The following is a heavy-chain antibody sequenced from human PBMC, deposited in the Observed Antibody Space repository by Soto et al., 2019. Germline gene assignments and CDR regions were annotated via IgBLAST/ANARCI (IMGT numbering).Heavy chain of an antibody. V-gene: IGHV1-3*01. CDR1: GYTFTSYA. CDR3: ARTGLPAADYYYGMDV. J-gene: IGHJ6*02. CDR2: INAGNGNT. D-gene: IGHD2-2*01. Sequence: QVQLVQSGAEVKKPGASVKVSCKASGYTFTSYAMHWVRQAPGQRLEWMGCINAGNGNTKYSQKFQGRVTITRDTSASTAYMELSSLRSEDTAVYYCARTGLPAADYYYGMDVWGQGTTVTVSS.